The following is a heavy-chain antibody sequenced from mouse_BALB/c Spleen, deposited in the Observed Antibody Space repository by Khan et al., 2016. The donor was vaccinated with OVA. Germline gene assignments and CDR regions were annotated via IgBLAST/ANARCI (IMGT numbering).Heavy chain of an antibody. J-gene: IGHJ2*01. CDR2: ISTYSGNT. D-gene: IGHD2-3*01. Sequence: QVQLQQSGPELVRPGVSVKISCKGSGYTFTDYAIYWVKQSHAKSLEWVGLISTYSGNTNYNQKFKVKATMTVDQSSSTAYMELARLTSEDSANYYCARLAYDGYYDYWGQGTTLTVSS. CDR1: GYTFTDYA. V-gene: IGHV1S137*01. CDR3: ARLAYDGYYDY.